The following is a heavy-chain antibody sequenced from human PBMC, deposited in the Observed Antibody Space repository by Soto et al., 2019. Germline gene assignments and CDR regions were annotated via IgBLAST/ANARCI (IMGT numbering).Heavy chain of an antibody. Sequence: EVQLVETGGGLIQPGGSLRLSCAASGFTVSSNYMSWVRQAPGKGLEWVSVIYSGGSTYYADSVKGRFTISRDNSKNTLYLQMNSLRAEDTAVYYCARVELVQESYGFDPWGQGTLVTVSS. J-gene: IGHJ5*02. CDR1: GFTVSSNY. V-gene: IGHV3-53*02. D-gene: IGHD6-13*01. CDR3: ARVELVQESYGFDP. CDR2: IYSGGST.